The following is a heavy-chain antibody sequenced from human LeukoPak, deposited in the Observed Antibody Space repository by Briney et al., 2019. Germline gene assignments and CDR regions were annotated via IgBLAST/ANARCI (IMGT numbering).Heavy chain of an antibody. CDR2: IYYSGST. J-gene: IGHJ3*02. CDR3: VRVLIRLGDAFDI. D-gene: IGHD3-16*01. V-gene: IGHV4-30-4*01. Sequence: SQTLSLTCTVSGGSVSSGDYYWSWIRHPPGKGLEWFGYIYYSGSTYYNPSLKSRVTISVDTSKNQFSLKLSSVTAADTAVYYCVRVLIRLGDAFDIWGQGTMVTVSS. CDR1: GGSVSSGDYY.